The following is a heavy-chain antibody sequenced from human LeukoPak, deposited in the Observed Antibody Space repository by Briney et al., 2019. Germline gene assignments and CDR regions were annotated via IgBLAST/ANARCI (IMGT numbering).Heavy chain of an antibody. CDR3: ARDGVGASHDY. D-gene: IGHD1-26*01. J-gene: IGHJ4*02. CDR1: GFXFSXYX. Sequence: GGSLRLSCAASGFXFSXYXXXWVXXAPGKXXEGVSTISDSGGSAYSANSVKGRFTISRDNSKNTLYLEMNSLRAEDTAVYFCARDGVGASHDYWGQGTLVTVSS. V-gene: IGHV3-23*01. CDR2: ISDSGGSA.